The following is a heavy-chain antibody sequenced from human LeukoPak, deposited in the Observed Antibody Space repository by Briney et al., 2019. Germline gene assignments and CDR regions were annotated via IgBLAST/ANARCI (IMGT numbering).Heavy chain of an antibody. CDR1: GGSFSGYY. Sequence: SETLSLTCAVYGGSFSGYYWSWIRQPPGKGLEWIGEINHSGSTNYNPSLKSRVTISLDTSKNQFSLKLTSVTAADTAVYYCARDQTAAAGFLDYWGQGTLVTVSS. J-gene: IGHJ4*02. CDR2: INHSGST. V-gene: IGHV4-34*01. D-gene: IGHD6-13*01. CDR3: ARDQTAAAGFLDY.